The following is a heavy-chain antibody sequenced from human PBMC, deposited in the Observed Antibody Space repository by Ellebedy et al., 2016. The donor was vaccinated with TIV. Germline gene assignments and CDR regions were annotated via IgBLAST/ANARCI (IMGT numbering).Heavy chain of an antibody. Sequence: PGGSLRLSCAASGFSFSNSWMSWVRQAPGNGLEWVANINRDGSAENYVGSVKGRFTISRDNTKNSLYLQMNSLRAEDTAVYYYAKDSYSKGDYWGLGTLVTVSS. D-gene: IGHD4-11*01. CDR3: AKDSYSKGDY. CDR2: INRDGSAE. V-gene: IGHV3-7*04. J-gene: IGHJ4*02. CDR1: GFSFSNSW.